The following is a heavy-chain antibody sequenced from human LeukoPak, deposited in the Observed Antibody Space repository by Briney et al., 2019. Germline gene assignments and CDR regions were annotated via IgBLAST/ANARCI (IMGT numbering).Heavy chain of an antibody. CDR1: GYTFTSYY. J-gene: IGHJ4*02. D-gene: IGHD3-22*01. Sequence: ASVKVSCKGSGYTFTSYYMHWVRQAPGQGLEWMGIINPSGGSTSYAQKFQGRVTMTRDTSTSTVYMELCSLRSENTAVYYCARAGGYYYASSGYYPFDYRGQGTLVTVYS. CDR3: ARAGGYYYASSGYYPFDY. CDR2: INPSGGST. V-gene: IGHV1-46*01.